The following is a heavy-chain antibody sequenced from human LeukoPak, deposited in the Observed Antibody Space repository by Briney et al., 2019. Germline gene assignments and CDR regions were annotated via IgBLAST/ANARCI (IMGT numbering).Heavy chain of an antibody. CDR1: GGSISSYF. J-gene: IGHJ5*01. V-gene: IGHV4-4*07. CDR3: ARRVSQVAPTLRNGEIWFDS. Sequence: SETLSLTCTVSGGSISSYFWYWIRQPAGKGLEWIGRIYISGSTIYNPSLKSRVTLSVDTSKNQVSLKLSSVTAADTAMYYCARRVSQVAPTLRNGEIWFDSRGQGTLVTVSS. CDR2: IYISGST. D-gene: IGHD1-26*01.